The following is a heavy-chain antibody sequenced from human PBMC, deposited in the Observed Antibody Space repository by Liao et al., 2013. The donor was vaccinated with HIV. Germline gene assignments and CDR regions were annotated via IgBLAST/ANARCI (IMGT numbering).Heavy chain of an antibody. CDR2: INHSGST. J-gene: IGHJ6*03. CDR1: GGSFSGYY. Sequence: QVQLQQWGAGLLKPSETLSLTCAVYGGSFSGYYWSWIRQPPGKGLEWIGEINHSGSTNYNPSLKSRVTISVDTSKNQFSLKLSSVTAADTAVYYCARTDFWSGYSPLSYYYYYMDVWGKGTTVTVSS. D-gene: IGHD3-3*01. V-gene: IGHV4-34*01. CDR3: ARTDFWSGYSPLSYYYYYMDV.